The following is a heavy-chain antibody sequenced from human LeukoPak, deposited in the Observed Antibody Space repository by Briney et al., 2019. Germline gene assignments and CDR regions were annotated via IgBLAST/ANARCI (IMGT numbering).Heavy chain of an antibody. CDR2: INHSGST. CDR1: GGSFSGYY. Sequence: PSETLSLTCAVYGGSFSGYYWSWIRQPPGKGLEWIGEINHSGSTNYNPSLKSRVTISVDTSKNQFSLKLSSVTASDTAVYYCASNLDIVATTGGYYFDYWGQGTLVTVSS. CDR3: ASNLDIVATTGGYYFDY. D-gene: IGHD5-12*01. J-gene: IGHJ4*02. V-gene: IGHV4-34*01.